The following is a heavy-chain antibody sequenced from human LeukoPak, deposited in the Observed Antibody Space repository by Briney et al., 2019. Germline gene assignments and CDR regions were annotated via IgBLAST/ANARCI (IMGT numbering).Heavy chain of an antibody. D-gene: IGHD6-13*01. V-gene: IGHV3-23*01. CDR2: ISGSGGST. J-gene: IGHJ3*02. CDR1: GFTFSSYA. CDR3: AKTRDSSSWYEWRDAFDI. Sequence: HPGGSLRLSCAASGFTFSSYAMSWVRQAPGKGLEWVSAISGSGGSTYYADSVKGRFTISRDNSKNTLYLQMNSLRAEDTAVYYCAKTRDSSSWYEWRDAFDIWGQGTMVTVSS.